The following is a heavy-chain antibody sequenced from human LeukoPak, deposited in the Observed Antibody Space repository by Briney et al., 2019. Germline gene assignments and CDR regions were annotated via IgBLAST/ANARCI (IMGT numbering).Heavy chain of an antibody. Sequence: PGGSLRLSCAASGFTFSSYAMSWVRQAPGKGLEWVSAISGSGGSTYYADSVKGRFTISRDNSKNTLHLQMNSLRAEDTAVYYCARYYYVSGSFDIWGQGTMVTVSS. J-gene: IGHJ3*02. CDR3: ARYYYVSGSFDI. V-gene: IGHV3-23*01. D-gene: IGHD3-10*01. CDR2: ISGSGGST. CDR1: GFTFSSYA.